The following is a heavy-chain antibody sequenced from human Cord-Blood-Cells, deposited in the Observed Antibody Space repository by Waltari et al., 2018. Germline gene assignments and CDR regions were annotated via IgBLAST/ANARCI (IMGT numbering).Heavy chain of an antibody. Sequence: QVQLQESGPGLVKPSETLSLTCTVSGGSISSYYWSWIRQPPGKGLEWIWYIYYSGSTNYNPSLKRRVTISVDTSKNQFSLKLSSVTAADTAVYYCARMYSSSWNWFDPWGQGTLVTVSS. V-gene: IGHV4-59*01. CDR1: GGSISSYY. J-gene: IGHJ5*02. CDR3: ARMYSSSWNWFDP. CDR2: IYYSGST. D-gene: IGHD6-13*01.